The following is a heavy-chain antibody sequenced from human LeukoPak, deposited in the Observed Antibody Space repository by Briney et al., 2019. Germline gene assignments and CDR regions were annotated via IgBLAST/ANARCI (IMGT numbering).Heavy chain of an antibody. J-gene: IGHJ5*02. D-gene: IGHD3-9*01. Sequence: AAVKDSCKASGYTLTDHYVHLGPPAPRERLEWVGGLIPMFGTAHHAKKLQGRATMTTATSTSTAYMALGSPSSDDTAVYYCARVGTASVLRYLNWLLSPATWFDPWGQGTLVTVSS. CDR1: GYTLTDHY. CDR2: LIPMFGTA. CDR3: ARVGTASVLRYLNWLLSPATWFDP. V-gene: IGHV1-18*04.